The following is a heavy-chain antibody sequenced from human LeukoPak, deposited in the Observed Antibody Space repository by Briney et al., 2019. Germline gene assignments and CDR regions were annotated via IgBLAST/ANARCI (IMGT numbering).Heavy chain of an antibody. D-gene: IGHD1-20*01. Sequence: GGSLRLSCAASGFXFSRYAIHWVRQAPGKGLESVSPISSNGGSTYYANSVKGRFTISRDNSKNTLYLQSGSLRAEDLAVYYCARDFGLTGKVDYWGQGTLVTVSS. V-gene: IGHV3-64*01. CDR1: GFXFSRYA. J-gene: IGHJ4*02. CDR2: ISSNGGST. CDR3: ARDFGLTGKVDY.